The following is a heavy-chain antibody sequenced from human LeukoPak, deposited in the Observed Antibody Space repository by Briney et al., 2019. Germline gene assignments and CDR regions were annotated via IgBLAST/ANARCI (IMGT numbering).Heavy chain of an antibody. CDR2: INHSGST. J-gene: IGHJ4*02. CDR1: GGSFSGYY. Sequence: PSETLSLTCAVYGGSFSGYYWSWIRQPPGKGLEWIGEINHSGSTNYNPSLKSRVTISVDTSKTQLSLKLSSVTAADTAVYYCARGGGYLDYWGQGTLVTVSS. V-gene: IGHV4-34*01. D-gene: IGHD3-16*01. CDR3: ARGGGYLDY.